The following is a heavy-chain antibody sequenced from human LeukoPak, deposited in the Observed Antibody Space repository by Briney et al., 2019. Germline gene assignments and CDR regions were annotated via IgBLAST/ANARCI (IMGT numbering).Heavy chain of an antibody. CDR3: ARKPDVDTAMVTLGY. D-gene: IGHD5-18*01. CDR1: GYTFTGYY. CDR2: INPNSGGT. V-gene: IGHV1-2*02. J-gene: IGHJ4*02. Sequence: ASVKVSCKASGYTFTGYYMHWVRQAPGQGLEWMGWINPNSGGTNYAQKFQGRVTMTRDTSISTAYMELSRLRSDDTAVYYCARKPDVDTAMVTLGYWGRGTLVTVSS.